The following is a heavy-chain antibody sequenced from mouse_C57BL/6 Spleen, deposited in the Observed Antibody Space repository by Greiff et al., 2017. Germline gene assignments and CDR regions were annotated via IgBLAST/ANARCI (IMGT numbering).Heavy chain of an antibody. D-gene: IGHD2-4*01. Sequence: DVKLQESGPGMVKPSQSLSLTCTVTGYSITSGYDWHWIRHFPGNKLEWMGYISYSGSTNYNPSLKSRISITHDTSKNHFFLKLNSVTTEDTATYYCARGDYDGGAWFAYWGQGTLVTVSA. CDR3: ARGDYDGGAWFAY. CDR2: ISYSGST. V-gene: IGHV3-1*01. CDR1: GYSITSGYD. J-gene: IGHJ3*01.